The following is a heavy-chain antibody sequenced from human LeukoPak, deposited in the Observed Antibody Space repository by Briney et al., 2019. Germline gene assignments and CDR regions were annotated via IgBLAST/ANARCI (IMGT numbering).Heavy chain of an antibody. CDR1: GGSISSYY. Sequence: SETLSLTCTVSGGSISSYYWSWIRQPPGKGLEWIGSIYYSGSTNYNPSLKSRVTISVDTSKNQFSLKLSSVTAADTAVYYCTRGSIAYYYMDVWGKGTTVTISS. J-gene: IGHJ6*03. V-gene: IGHV4-59*01. CDR2: IYYSGST. CDR3: TRGSIAYYYMDV. D-gene: IGHD3-22*01.